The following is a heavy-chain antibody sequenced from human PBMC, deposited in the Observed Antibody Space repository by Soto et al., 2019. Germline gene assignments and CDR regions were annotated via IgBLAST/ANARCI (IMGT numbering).Heavy chain of an antibody. Sequence: QLQLQESGPGLAKPSETLSLTCSVSGGSINSGAYYWGWIRQPPGKGLEWIGSIYYSGTTNYNPSLKRRVTVSLDTSKNKLSLKLTSLTAADTAVYYCASLPRGGGYHSYQYCGVDVWGQGTTVIVSS. CDR2: IYYSGTT. D-gene: IGHD2-15*01. CDR1: GGSINSGAYY. CDR3: ASLPRGGGYHSYQYCGVDV. J-gene: IGHJ6*02. V-gene: IGHV4-39*01.